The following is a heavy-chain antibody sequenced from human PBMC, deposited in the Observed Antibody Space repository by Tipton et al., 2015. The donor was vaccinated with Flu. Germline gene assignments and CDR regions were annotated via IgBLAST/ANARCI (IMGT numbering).Heavy chain of an antibody. Sequence: TLSLTCTVSGGSIRSNSHYWGWIRQPPGKGLEWIGSIYYSGSAYYNPSLKSRVTMSIDTSKNQFSLKVTSVTAADTAVYYCAREWGDAFDIWGQGTMVTVSS. CDR2: IYYSGSA. CDR1: GGSIRSNSHY. CDR3: AREWGDAFDI. V-gene: IGHV4-39*07. D-gene: IGHD3-16*01. J-gene: IGHJ3*02.